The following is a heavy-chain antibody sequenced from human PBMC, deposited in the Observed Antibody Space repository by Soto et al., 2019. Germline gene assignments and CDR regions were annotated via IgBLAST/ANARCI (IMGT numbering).Heavy chain of an antibody. V-gene: IGHV3-9*01. D-gene: IGHD3-10*01. Sequence: EVQLVESGGGLVQPGRSLRLSCAASGFTFDDYAMHWVRQAPGKGLEWVSGISWNSGSIGYADSVKGRFTISRDNAKNSLYLQMNSLRAEDTALYYCAKDRRFVGGIYFDYWGQGTLVTVSS. CDR2: ISWNSGSI. CDR1: GFTFDDYA. CDR3: AKDRRFVGGIYFDY. J-gene: IGHJ4*02.